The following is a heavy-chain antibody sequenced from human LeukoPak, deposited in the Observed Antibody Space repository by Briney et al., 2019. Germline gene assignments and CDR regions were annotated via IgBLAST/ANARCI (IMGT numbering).Heavy chain of an antibody. V-gene: IGHV4-38-2*02. CDR1: GYSINSGYY. Sequence: PSETLSLTCTVSGYSINSGYYWGWIRQPPGKGLEWIGSIYHSGSTYYNPSLKSRVTISVDTSKNQFSLKLTSVTAADTAVYYCARDGQLVDYEVDYWGQGTLVTVSS. CDR3: ARDGQLVDYEVDY. J-gene: IGHJ4*02. D-gene: IGHD6-6*01. CDR2: IYHSGST.